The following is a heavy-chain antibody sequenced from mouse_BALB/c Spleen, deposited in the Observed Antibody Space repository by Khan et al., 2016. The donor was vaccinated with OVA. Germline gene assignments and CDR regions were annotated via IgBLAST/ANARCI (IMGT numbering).Heavy chain of an antibody. D-gene: IGHD1-1*01. Sequence: EVQLQESGPGPVNPSQSLSLTCTVTGYSITSDYAWNWIRQFPGNKLEWMGYISYSGRTSYNQSLKSRISITRDTSKNQVFLQLNSVTTEDTATYFCASSVTITTVVATYFDYWGQGTTLTVSA. CDR1: GYSITSDYA. CDR2: ISYSGRT. V-gene: IGHV3-2*02. J-gene: IGHJ2*01. CDR3: ASSVTITTVVATYFDY.